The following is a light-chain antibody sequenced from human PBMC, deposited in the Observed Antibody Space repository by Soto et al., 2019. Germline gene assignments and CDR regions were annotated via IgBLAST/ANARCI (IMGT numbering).Light chain of an antibody. V-gene: IGLV2-14*01. Sequence: QSALTQPASVSGSPGQSITISCTGTSSDIGNYDFVSWYQQVPGTAPKAMIYEVSSRPSGVSNRFSGSKSGNTASLTISGLQADDEEYYYYSSYTTSTSFILFGRGTKLTVL. J-gene: IGLJ2*01. CDR1: SSDIGNYDF. CDR3: SSYTTSTSFIL. CDR2: EVS.